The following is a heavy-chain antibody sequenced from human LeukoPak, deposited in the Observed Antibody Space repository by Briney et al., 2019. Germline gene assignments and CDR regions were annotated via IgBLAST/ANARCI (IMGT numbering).Heavy chain of an antibody. D-gene: IGHD2-21*02. V-gene: IGHV4-39*01. CDR2: IYYSGST. CDR3: ARRGGQVTEYYYGMDV. J-gene: IGHJ6*02. Sequence: SETLSLTCTVSGGSISSSSYYWGWIRQPPGKGLEWIGSIYYSGSTYYNPSLKSRVTISVGTSKNQFSLKLSSVTAADTAVYYCARRGGQVTEYYYGMDVWGQGTTVTVSS. CDR1: GGSISSSSYY.